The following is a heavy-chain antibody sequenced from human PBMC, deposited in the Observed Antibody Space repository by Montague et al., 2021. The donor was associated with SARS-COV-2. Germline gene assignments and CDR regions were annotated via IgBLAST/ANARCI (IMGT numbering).Heavy chain of an antibody. CDR1: GDSISSYY. J-gene: IGHJ5*02. V-gene: IGHV4-59*01. CDR3: ARERGYQLLSGWFDP. D-gene: IGHD2-2*01. CDR2: IYYNGTT. Sequence: SETLSLTCTVSGDSISSYYWSWIRQPPGKGLEWIGYIYYNGTTNYSPSLKGRVSISVDTSKNQFSLEMNSVTAADTAVYYCARERGYQLLSGWFDPWGQGTLVTVSS.